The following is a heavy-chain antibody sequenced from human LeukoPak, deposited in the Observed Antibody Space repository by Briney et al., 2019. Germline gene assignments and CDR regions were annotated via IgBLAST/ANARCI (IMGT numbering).Heavy chain of an antibody. V-gene: IGHV1-18*01. D-gene: IGHD2-2*01. J-gene: IGHJ4*02. CDR1: GYTFTSYG. CDR2: ISAYNGNT. Sequence: ASVKVSCKASGYTFTSYGISWVRQAPGQGLEWMGWISAYNGNTNYAQKLQGRVTMTTDTSTSTAYMELRSLRSDDTAVYYCARDGFVVPAAIEFDYWGQGTLVTVSS. CDR3: ARDGFVVPAAIEFDY.